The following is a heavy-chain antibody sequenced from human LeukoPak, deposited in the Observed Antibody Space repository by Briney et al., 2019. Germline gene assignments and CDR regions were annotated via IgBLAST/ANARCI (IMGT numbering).Heavy chain of an antibody. D-gene: IGHD2-2*01. CDR2: IYSGGST. J-gene: IGHJ3*02. V-gene: IGHV3-53*04. CDR1: GFTVSSNY. Sequence: GGSLRLSCAASGFTVSSNYMSWVRQAPGKGLEWVSVIYSGGSTYCADSVKGRFTISRHNSKNTLYLQMNSLRAADTAVYYCARNDGYSSTWYAFDIWGQGTMVTVSS. CDR3: ARNDGYSSTWYAFDI.